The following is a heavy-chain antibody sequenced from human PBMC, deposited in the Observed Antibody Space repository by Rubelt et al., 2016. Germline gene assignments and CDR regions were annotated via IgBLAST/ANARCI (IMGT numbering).Heavy chain of an antibody. Sequence: QVQLVQSGAEVKKPGASVTVSCKASGYTFTSYAMNWVRQAPGQRLEWMGWINAGNGNKKYAQKVKGSGTITRDTSASTAYMERSSLRSEDTAGYYGARAQRGWFDPWGQGTLVTVSS. CDR2: INAGNGNK. CDR1: GYTFTSYA. V-gene: IGHV1-3*01. CDR3: ARAQRGWFDP. J-gene: IGHJ5*02.